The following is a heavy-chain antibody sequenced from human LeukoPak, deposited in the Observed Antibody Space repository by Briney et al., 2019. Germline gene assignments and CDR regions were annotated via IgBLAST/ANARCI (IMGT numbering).Heavy chain of an antibody. CDR1: GFTFSDYY. Sequence: GGSLRLSCVASGFTFSDYYMSWIRQAPGKGLEWVAYIGSSGSTIYYADSVKGRFTISRDNSKNTLYLQMNSLRAEDTAVYYCAKGYGWEASYYYYYMDVWGKGTTVTISS. CDR2: IGSSGSTI. D-gene: IGHD1-26*01. V-gene: IGHV3-11*04. CDR3: AKGYGWEASYYYYYMDV. J-gene: IGHJ6*03.